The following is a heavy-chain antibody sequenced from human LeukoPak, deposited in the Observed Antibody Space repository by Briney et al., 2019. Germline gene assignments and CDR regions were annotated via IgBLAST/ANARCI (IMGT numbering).Heavy chain of an antibody. CDR2: MNPNSGNT. CDR1: GYTFTHYD. J-gene: IGHJ6*02. V-gene: IGHV1-8*01. D-gene: IGHD4-17*01. Sequence: GASVKVSCKASGYTFTHYDINWVRQATGQGLKWMGWMNPNSGNTGYAQKFQGRVTMTRNTSISTAYMELSSLRSEDTAVYYGARQWGTVTTAYYYGLDVWGQGTTVTVSS. CDR3: ARQWGTVTTAYYYGLDV.